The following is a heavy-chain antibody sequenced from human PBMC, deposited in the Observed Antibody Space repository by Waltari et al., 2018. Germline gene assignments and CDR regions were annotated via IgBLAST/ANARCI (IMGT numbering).Heavy chain of an antibody. D-gene: IGHD3-10*01. V-gene: IGHV4-31*03. CDR2: IYNSGSA. CDR3: ARQNVGPGSAHLDH. J-gene: IGHJ4*02. CDR1: GCSISSRCYY. Sequence: HVQLQESGPGLVKSSQTLSLTCTVSGCSISSRCYYCNWIPPPPKKGLEWIGLIYNSGSASYNPSLKSRVTISGDTSKNQFSLKLNSVTADDTAMYYCARQNVGPGSAHLDHWGQGTLVTVSS.